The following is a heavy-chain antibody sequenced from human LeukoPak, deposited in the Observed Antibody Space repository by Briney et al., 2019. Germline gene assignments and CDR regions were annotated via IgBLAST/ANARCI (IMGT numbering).Heavy chain of an antibody. CDR3: VKDQYYDSSGYYFDY. Sequence: PGRSLRPXRAAAGFTFSSYGMDSVSQAPGKWMEWVAGIWDDGNNRNYADSVKGRFTISRDKSKNTLYLQMSSLRAEDTAVYYCVKDQYYDSSGYYFDYWGQGTLVTVSS. J-gene: IGHJ4*02. V-gene: IGHV3-33*03. CDR1: GFTFSSYG. CDR2: IWDDGNNR. D-gene: IGHD3-22*01.